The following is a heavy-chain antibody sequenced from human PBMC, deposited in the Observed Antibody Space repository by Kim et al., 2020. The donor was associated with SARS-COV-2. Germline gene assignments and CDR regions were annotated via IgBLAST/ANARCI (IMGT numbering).Heavy chain of an antibody. CDR3: ARLNLLRYFDWLLYSYFDY. D-gene: IGHD3-9*01. V-gene: IGHV4-39*01. Sequence: KSRVTISVDTSKNQFSLKLSSVTAADTAVYYCARLNLLRYFDWLLYSYFDYWGQGTLVTVSS. J-gene: IGHJ4*02.